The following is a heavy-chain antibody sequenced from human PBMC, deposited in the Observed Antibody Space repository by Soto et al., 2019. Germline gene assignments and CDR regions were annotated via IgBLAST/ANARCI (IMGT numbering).Heavy chain of an antibody. CDR2: ITHSGST. D-gene: IGHD3-10*01. V-gene: IGHV4-34*01. Sequence: QVQLQQWGAGLLKPSETLSLTCAVYGGSFSGYYWSWIRQPPGKGLEWIGEITHSGSTTYNPSLKSRVTISVDTSKNQFSLKLSSVTAADTAVYYCARGGITMVRGVTLNYYYYYGMDVWGQGTTVTVSS. J-gene: IGHJ6*02. CDR3: ARGGITMVRGVTLNYYYYYGMDV. CDR1: GGSFSGYY.